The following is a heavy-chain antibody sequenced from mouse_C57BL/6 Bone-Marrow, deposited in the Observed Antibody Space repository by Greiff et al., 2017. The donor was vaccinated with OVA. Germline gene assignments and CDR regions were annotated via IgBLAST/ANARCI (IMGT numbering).Heavy chain of an antibody. V-gene: IGHV1-63*01. D-gene: IGHD1-1*01. CDR2: IYPGGGYT. J-gene: IGHJ4*01. CDR3: ARKETTVHYAMDY. CDR1: GYTFTNYW. Sequence: VKLQQSGAELVRPGTSVKMSCKASGYTFTNYWIGWAKQRPGHGLEWIGDIYPGGGYTNYNEKFKGKATLTADKSSSTAYMQFSSLTSEDSAVYYCARKETTVHYAMDYWGQGTSVTVSS.